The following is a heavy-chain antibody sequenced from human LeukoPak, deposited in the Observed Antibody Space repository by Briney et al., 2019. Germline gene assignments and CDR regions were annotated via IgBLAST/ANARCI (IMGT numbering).Heavy chain of an antibody. CDR2: IYSGGGT. CDR1: GFTVSSNY. D-gene: IGHD4-17*01. Sequence: GGSLRLSCAASGFTVSSNYMSWVRQAPGKGLEWVSVIYSGGGTYYTDSVKGRFTISRDNSKNTLYLQMNSLRAEDTAVYYCAKPDYGDYFFDFWGQGTLVSVSS. J-gene: IGHJ4*02. V-gene: IGHV3-53*05. CDR3: AKPDYGDYFFDF.